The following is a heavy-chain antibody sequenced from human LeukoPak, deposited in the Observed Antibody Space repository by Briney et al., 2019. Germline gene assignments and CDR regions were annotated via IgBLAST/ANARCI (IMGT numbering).Heavy chain of an antibody. V-gene: IGHV4-39*01. J-gene: IGHJ5*02. D-gene: IGHD4-17*01. Sequence: SETLSLTCTVSGGSISSSSYYWGWIRQPPGKGLEWIGSIYYSGSTYYNPSLKSRVTISVDTSRNQFSLKLSSVTAADTAVYYCARHGGDYGDLLDPWGQGTLVTVSS. CDR1: GGSISSSSYY. CDR3: ARHGGDYGDLLDP. CDR2: IYYSGST.